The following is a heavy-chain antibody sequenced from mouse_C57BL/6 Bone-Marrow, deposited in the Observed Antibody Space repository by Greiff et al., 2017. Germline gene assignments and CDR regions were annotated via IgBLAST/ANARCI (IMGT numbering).Heavy chain of an antibody. J-gene: IGHJ2*01. Sequence: EVKLQESGAELVRPGASVKLSCTASGFNIKDDYIHWVQQRPEQSLEWIGWIDPEIGDTDYASKFQGKATITSDTSSNTAYLQLSSLTSEDTAVYYCSSFDGNYFDFWGQGTPLTVAS. CDR2: IDPEIGDT. CDR3: SSFDGNYFDF. CDR1: GFNIKDDY. V-gene: IGHV14-4*01. D-gene: IGHD2-3*01.